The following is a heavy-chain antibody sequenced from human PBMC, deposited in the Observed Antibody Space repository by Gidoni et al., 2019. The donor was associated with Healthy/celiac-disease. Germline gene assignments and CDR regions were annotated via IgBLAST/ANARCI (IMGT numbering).Heavy chain of an antibody. CDR2: INPNSGGT. J-gene: IGHJ4*02. V-gene: IGHV1-2*02. CDR1: GYTFTGYS. CDR3: ARAAPEAFDY. Sequence: QVQPVPAGAELKKPGASVKVSCKDTGYTFTGYSMHGVRQAPGQGLDWMGWINPNSGGTNNAQKFQGRVTMTRDTSISTAYMELSRLRSDDTAVYYCARAAPEAFDYWGQGTLVTVSS.